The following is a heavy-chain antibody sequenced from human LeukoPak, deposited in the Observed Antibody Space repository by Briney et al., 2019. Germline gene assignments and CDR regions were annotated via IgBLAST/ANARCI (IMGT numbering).Heavy chain of an antibody. J-gene: IGHJ4*02. CDR3: ARDHKDYLVDY. D-gene: IGHD2/OR15-2a*01. CDR1: GFTFSSYA. CDR2: ISYDGSNK. V-gene: IGHV3-30*04. Sequence: GRSLRLSCAASGFTFSSYAMHWVRQAPGKGLEWAAVISYDGSNKYYADSVKGRFNISRDNSKNTLYLQMNSLRAEDTAVYYCARDHKDYLVDYWGQGTLVTVSS.